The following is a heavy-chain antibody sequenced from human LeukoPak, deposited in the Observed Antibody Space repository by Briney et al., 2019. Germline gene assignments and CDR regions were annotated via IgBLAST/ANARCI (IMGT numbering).Heavy chain of an antibody. Sequence: ASVKVSCKASGYTFTGYYMHWVRQAPGQGLEWMGIINPSGGSTSYAQKFQGRVTMTRDTSTGTVYMELSSLRSEDTAVYYCARGGLVLRLLEWLSPPADYWGQGTLVTVSS. J-gene: IGHJ4*02. V-gene: IGHV1-46*01. CDR1: GYTFTGYY. CDR3: ARGGLVLRLLEWLSPPADY. D-gene: IGHD3-3*01. CDR2: INPSGGST.